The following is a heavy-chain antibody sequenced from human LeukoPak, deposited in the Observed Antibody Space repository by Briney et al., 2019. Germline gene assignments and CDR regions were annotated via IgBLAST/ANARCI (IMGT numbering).Heavy chain of an antibody. Sequence: SGTLSLTCSVSGGSVSSSYYWSWIRQPPGKGLEWIGYIYYSETPNYNPSLKSRVTISVDTSKNQFSLKLSSVTAADTAVYYCARGGVLLGIDYWGQGTLVTVSS. CDR1: GGSVSSSYY. V-gene: IGHV4-61*01. CDR2: IYYSETP. J-gene: IGHJ4*02. D-gene: IGHD2-8*02. CDR3: ARGGVLLGIDY.